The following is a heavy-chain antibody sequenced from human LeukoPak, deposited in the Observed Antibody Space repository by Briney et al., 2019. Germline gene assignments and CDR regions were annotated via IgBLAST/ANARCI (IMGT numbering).Heavy chain of an antibody. CDR3: ARDPLYCGGDCYSGSSDY. Sequence: PGGSLRLSCAASGFTFSSYSMNRVRQAPGKGLEWVSSISSSSSYIYYADSVKGRFTISRDNAKNSLYLQMNSLRAEDTAVYYCARDPLYCGGDCYSGSSDYWGQGTLVTVSS. CDR2: ISSSSSYI. CDR1: GFTFSSYS. V-gene: IGHV3-21*01. D-gene: IGHD2-21*02. J-gene: IGHJ4*02.